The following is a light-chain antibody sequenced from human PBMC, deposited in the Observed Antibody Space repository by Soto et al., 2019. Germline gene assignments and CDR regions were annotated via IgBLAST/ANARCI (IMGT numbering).Light chain of an antibody. J-gene: IGLJ1*01. Sequence: QSALTQPASVSGSPGQSITISCTGTSSDVGSYNLVSWYQQHPGKAPILMIYEVNKRPSGVSNRFSGSKSGNTASLTISGLQGEDEADYYCCSYASSSLYVFAAGTKLTVL. CDR3: CSYASSSLYV. V-gene: IGLV2-23*02. CDR2: EVN. CDR1: SSDVGSYNL.